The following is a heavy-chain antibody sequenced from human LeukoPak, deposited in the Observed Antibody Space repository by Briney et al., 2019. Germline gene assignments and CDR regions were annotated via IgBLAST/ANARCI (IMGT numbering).Heavy chain of an antibody. J-gene: IGHJ4*02. D-gene: IGHD3-3*01. CDR3: ASWRFLEWLIT. CDR2: RYYSGSP. Sequence: SETLSLTCTVSGGSISSYHWSWIRQPPGKGLEWIGDRYYSGSPNYNPSLKSRVTMLVDTSKNQFSLKLSSVTAADTAVYYCASWRFLEWLITWGQGTLVTVSS. CDR1: GGSISSYH. V-gene: IGHV4-59*08.